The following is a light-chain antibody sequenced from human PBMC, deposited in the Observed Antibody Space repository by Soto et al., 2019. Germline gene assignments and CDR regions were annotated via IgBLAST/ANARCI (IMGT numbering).Light chain of an antibody. CDR3: QQRYNWPRGT. J-gene: IGKJ2*01. CDR1: QSVGSY. CDR2: DAS. Sequence: EIVLTQSPATLYLSPGERATLSCRASQSVGSYLGRSQHKPGQAPRLLIYDASTRAPGITARFISSGSGTEFTLTISSIEPADFAVYYCQQRYNWPRGTFGQGTKLEIK. V-gene: IGKV3-11*01.